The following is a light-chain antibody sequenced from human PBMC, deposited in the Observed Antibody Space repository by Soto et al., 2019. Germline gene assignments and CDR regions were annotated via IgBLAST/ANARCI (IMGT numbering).Light chain of an antibody. CDR3: QQYGGSPRVT. V-gene: IGKV3-20*01. CDR2: GAS. CDR1: QNVSNS. J-gene: IGKJ4*01. Sequence: EIVLTQPPATLSLSPGETVTLSCWTSQNVSNSLAWYQHEPGQAPRLLIYGASSRATGIPDRFSGSGSGTDFTLTISRLEPEDFAVYYCQQYGGSPRVTFGGGTKVEIK.